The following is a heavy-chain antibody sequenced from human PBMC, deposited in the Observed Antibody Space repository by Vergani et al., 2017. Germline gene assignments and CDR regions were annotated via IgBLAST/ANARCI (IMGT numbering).Heavy chain of an antibody. D-gene: IGHD1-1*01. Sequence: QVQLQQSGPGLVKPSQTLSLTSAISGDSVSRNSAAWNWIRQSPSRGLEWLARTYYRSKWYNDHAVSVKSRITINPDTSKNQFSLQLNSVTPEYTAVYYQTGVTPWGQLGRPLGPGNPGRRLLSMDVWGQGTTVTVSS. V-gene: IGHV6-1*01. CDR2: TYYRSKWYN. J-gene: IGHJ6*02. CDR1: GDSVSRNSAA. CDR3: TGVTPWGQLGRPLGPGNPGRRLLSMDV.